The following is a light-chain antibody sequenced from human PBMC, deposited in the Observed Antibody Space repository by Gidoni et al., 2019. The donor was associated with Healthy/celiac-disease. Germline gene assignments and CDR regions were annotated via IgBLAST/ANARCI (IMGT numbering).Light chain of an antibody. J-gene: IGKJ1*01. CDR2: GAS. CDR3: QQYGSSPWT. CDR1: QSVSSSY. Sequence: EILLTHSPGTLSLSPGERATLACRASQSVSSSYLAWYQQKPGQAPRRLSYGASSRATGIPDRFSGSGSGTDFTLTISRLEPEDFAVYYCQQYGSSPWTFXXXTKVEIK. V-gene: IGKV3-20*01.